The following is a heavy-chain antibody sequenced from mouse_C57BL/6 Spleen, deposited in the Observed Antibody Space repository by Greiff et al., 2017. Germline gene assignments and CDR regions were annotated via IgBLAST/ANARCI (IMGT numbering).Heavy chain of an antibody. J-gene: IGHJ3*01. CDR2: INPSNGGT. D-gene: IGHD2-3*01. Sequence: QVQLQQSGTELVKPGASVKLSCKASGYTFTSYWMHWVKQRPGQGLEWIGNINPSNGGTKYNEKFKSKATLTVEKSSIPAYMQLSSLTSEDSAVYLCAAGGWLPGFAYWGPGTLVTVSA. CDR3: AAGGWLPGFAY. CDR1: GYTFTSYW. V-gene: IGHV1-53*01.